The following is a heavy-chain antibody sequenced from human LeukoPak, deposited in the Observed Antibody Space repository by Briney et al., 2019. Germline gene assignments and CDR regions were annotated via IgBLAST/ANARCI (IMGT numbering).Heavy chain of an antibody. J-gene: IGHJ4*02. V-gene: IGHV3-30*04. CDR2: ISYDGSNK. CDR1: GFTFSSYA. Sequence: PGGSLRLSCAASGFTFSSYAMHWVRQAPGKGLEWVAVISYDGSNKYYADSVKGRFTISRDNSKNTLYLQMNSLRAEDTAVYYCARDGNYDYVWGSSFDYWGQGTLVTVSS. CDR3: ARDGNYDYVWGSSFDY. D-gene: IGHD3-16*01.